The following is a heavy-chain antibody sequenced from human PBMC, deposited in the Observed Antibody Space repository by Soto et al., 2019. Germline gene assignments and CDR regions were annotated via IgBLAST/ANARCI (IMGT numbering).Heavy chain of an antibody. D-gene: IGHD3-9*01. V-gene: IGHV3-33*01. Sequence: PGGSLRLSCAASGFTFSSYGMHWVRQAPGKGLEWVAVIWYDGSNKYYADSVKGRFTISRDNSKNTLYLQMNSLRAEDTAVYYCARDMTDILTGYNYYYGMAVWGQGTTVPVSS. J-gene: IGHJ6*02. CDR2: IWYDGSNK. CDR3: ARDMTDILTGYNYYYGMAV. CDR1: GFTFSSYG.